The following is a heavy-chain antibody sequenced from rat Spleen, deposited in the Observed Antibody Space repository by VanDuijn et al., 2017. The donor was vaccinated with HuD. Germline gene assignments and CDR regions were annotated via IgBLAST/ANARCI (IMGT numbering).Heavy chain of an antibody. D-gene: IGHD1-9*01. CDR2: ISSDGGRN. V-gene: IGHV5-29*01. J-gene: IGHJ2*01. Sequence: EVQLVESDGGLVQPGRSLKLSCAASGFTFSDYYMAWVRQAPTKGLEWVATISSDGGRNFYRDSVKVRFTISRDNAKSSLYLQMDSLRSGDTPTYYCARDGYKSYFDYWGQGVMVTVSS. CDR3: ARDGYKSYFDY. CDR1: GFTFSDYY.